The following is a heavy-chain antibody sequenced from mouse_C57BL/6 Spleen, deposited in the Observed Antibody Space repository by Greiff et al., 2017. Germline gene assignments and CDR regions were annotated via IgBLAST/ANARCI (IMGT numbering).Heavy chain of an antibody. Sequence: EVKLEESGPGLVKPSQSLSLTCSVTGYSITSGYYWNWIRQFPGNKLEWMGYISYDGSTNYNPSLKNRISFTRDTSKNQFFLKLNSVTTEDTATYYGAREAGYWGYFDVWGTGTTVTVSS. CDR3: AREAGYWGYFDV. J-gene: IGHJ1*03. CDR2: ISYDGST. V-gene: IGHV3-6*01. D-gene: IGHD2-3*01. CDR1: GYSITSGYY.